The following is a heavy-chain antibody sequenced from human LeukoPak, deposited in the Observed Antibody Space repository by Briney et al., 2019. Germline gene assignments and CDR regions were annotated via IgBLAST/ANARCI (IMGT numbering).Heavy chain of an antibody. Sequence: PGGSLRLSCAASGFTFDDYAMRWVRQAPGKGLEWVSGISWSSGSIGYADSVKGRFTISRDNAKNFLYLQMNSLRAEAAAFYYCAKDLCGGVLWFGEFVPWGQGTLVTVSS. CDR1: GFTFDDYA. J-gene: IGHJ5*02. V-gene: IGHV3-9*01. CDR2: ISWSSGSI. CDR3: AKDLCGGVLWFGEFVP. D-gene: IGHD3-10*01.